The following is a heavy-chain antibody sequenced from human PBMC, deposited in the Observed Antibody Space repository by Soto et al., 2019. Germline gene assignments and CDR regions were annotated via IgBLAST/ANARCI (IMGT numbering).Heavy chain of an antibody. J-gene: IGHJ2*01. V-gene: IGHV3-30-3*01. CDR1: GFTFSGYA. D-gene: IGHD2-15*01. Sequence: QVQLVESGGGVVQPGRSLRLSCAASGFTFSGYAMHWVRQAPGKGLEWVAAVSYDGTNKFYADSVKGRFTISRDNSKDTLYLQMSSLRAEDTAVYYCARAINIGEGYFDLWGRGTLVIASS. CDR2: VSYDGTNK. CDR3: ARAINIGEGYFDL.